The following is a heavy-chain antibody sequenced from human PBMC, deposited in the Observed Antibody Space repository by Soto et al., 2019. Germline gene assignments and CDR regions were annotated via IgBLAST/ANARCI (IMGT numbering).Heavy chain of an antibody. CDR1: GFSFSDYY. CDR2: ISSSGSTI. D-gene: IGHD3-10*01. V-gene: IGHV3-11*01. Sequence: GGSMRLSCAAPGFSFSDYYMSWIRQAPGKGLEWVSYISSSGSTIYYADSVKGRFTISRDNAKNSLYLQMNSLRAEDTAVYYCARVLYGSGSYYLNYYYYYMDVWGKGTTVTVSS. J-gene: IGHJ6*03. CDR3: ARVLYGSGSYYLNYYYYYMDV.